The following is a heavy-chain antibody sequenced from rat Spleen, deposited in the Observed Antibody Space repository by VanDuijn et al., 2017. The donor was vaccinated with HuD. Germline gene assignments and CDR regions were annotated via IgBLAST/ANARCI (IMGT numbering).Heavy chain of an antibody. CDR1: GFTFSDYD. J-gene: IGHJ3*01. Sequence: EVQLVESDGGLVQPGRSLKLSCAASGFTFSDYDMSWVRQAPRKSLEWVATINYDGSSIYYRDTVKGRFTISRDNAKSTLYLQMDSLRSEDTATYYCTTENYWFAYWGQGTLVTVSS. D-gene: IGHD1-10*01. CDR3: TTENYWFAY. V-gene: IGHV5-20*01. CDR2: INYDGSSI.